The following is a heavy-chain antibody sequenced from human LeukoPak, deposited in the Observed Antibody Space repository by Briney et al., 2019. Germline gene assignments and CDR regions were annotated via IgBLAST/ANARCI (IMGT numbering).Heavy chain of an antibody. CDR1: GFSFSIYD. CDR3: APNRGERIQLPDDY. D-gene: IGHD5-18*01. Sequence: GGSLRLSCAASGFSFSIYDMHWVRQVTGKGLEWVSAIGIAGDTYYPGSVKGRFTISRENAKNSLYLQMNSLRVGDTAVYYCAPNRGERIQLPDDYWGQGTLVTVSS. V-gene: IGHV3-13*01. J-gene: IGHJ4*02. CDR2: IGIAGDT.